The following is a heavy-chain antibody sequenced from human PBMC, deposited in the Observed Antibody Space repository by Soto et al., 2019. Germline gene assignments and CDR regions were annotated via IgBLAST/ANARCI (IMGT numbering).Heavy chain of an antibody. Sequence: GGSLRLSCAGSGFTFSSYWMHWVRQAPGKGLVWVSRISSDGSSTNYAVSVKGRFTISRDNAKNTLYLQMNSLRAEDTAVYYCTRDSGVAAAGLTNWFDPWGQGTMVTVSS. CDR2: ISSDGSST. CDR3: TRDSGVAAAGLTNWFDP. CDR1: GFTFSSYW. V-gene: IGHV3-74*01. J-gene: IGHJ5*02. D-gene: IGHD6-13*01.